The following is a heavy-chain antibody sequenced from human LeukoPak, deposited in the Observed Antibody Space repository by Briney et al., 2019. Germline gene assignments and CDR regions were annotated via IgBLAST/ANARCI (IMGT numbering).Heavy chain of an antibody. D-gene: IGHD6-19*01. CDR1: GGTFSSYA. Sequence: ASVKVSCKASGGTFSSYAISWVRQAPGQGLEWMGRIIHIYGTANYAQKFQGRVTITTDESTSTAYMELSSLRSEDTAVYYCARLYSSGWYVLDYWGQGTLVTVSS. V-gene: IGHV1-69*05. CDR3: ARLYSSGWYVLDY. CDR2: IIHIYGTA. J-gene: IGHJ4*02.